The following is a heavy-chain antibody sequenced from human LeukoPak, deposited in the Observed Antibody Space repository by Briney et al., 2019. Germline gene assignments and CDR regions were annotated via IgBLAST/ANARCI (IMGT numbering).Heavy chain of an antibody. CDR3: VRDLAARNYFDS. V-gene: IGHV3-21*01. J-gene: IGHJ4*02. CDR2: TGSGHNVI. Sequence: GGSLRLSCAASGFTFSHYSMNRVRQAPGKGLGWVSSTGSGHNVIYYADSVKGRFTISRDDAKNSVFLQMNNLRVEDTAIYYCVRDLAARNYFDSWGQGALVTVSS. CDR1: GFTFSHYS. D-gene: IGHD2-15*01.